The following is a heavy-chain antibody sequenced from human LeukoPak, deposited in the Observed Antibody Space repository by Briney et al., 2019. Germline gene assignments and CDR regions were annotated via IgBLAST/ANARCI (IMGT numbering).Heavy chain of an antibody. CDR2: ISGSGGST. CDR1: GFTFNNYA. Sequence: GGSLRLSCAASGFTFNNYAMSWVRKAPGKGLEWVSVISGSGGSTHYADSVKGRFTISRDISKNTLYLQMNSLRAEDTAVYYCAKDPTYYYDSSGYPPDYWGQGTLVTVSS. V-gene: IGHV3-23*01. J-gene: IGHJ4*02. CDR3: AKDPTYYYDSSGYPPDY. D-gene: IGHD3-22*01.